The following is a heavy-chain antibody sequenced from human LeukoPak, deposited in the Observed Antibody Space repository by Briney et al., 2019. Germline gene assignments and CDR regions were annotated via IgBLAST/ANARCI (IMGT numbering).Heavy chain of an antibody. D-gene: IGHD6-19*01. CDR1: GFTFDDYG. Sequence: PGGSLRLSCAASGFTFDDYGMSWVRQAPGKGLEWVSGISWNSGSVGYADSVKGRFTISRDNAKNSLYLQMNNLRGEDTAFYYCTKGEKKWLARQPDYWGQGTLVTVSS. J-gene: IGHJ4*02. CDR3: TKGEKKWLARQPDY. CDR2: ISWNSGSV. V-gene: IGHV3-9*01.